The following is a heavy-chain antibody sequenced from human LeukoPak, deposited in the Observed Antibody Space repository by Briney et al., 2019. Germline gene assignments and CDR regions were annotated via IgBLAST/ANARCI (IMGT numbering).Heavy chain of an antibody. CDR2: TYYRSGWYN. CDR1: GDSVSSNSAA. Sequence: SQTLSLTCAISGDSVSSNSAAWNWIRQSPSRGLEWLGRTYYRSGWYNDYAVSVRSRITINPDTSKNQFFLHLNSVTPEDTAVYYCTIGAGSFGYWGQGTLVTGSS. D-gene: IGHD1-26*01. J-gene: IGHJ4*02. CDR3: TIGAGSFGY. V-gene: IGHV6-1*01.